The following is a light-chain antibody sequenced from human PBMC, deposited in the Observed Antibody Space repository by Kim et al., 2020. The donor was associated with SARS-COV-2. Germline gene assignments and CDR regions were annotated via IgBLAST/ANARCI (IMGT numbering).Light chain of an antibody. Sequence: EIVLTQSPGTLSLSPGERATLSCRASQSVSSTYLAWYQQKPGQAPSLLIFGASSRATGIPHRFSGSGSGTDFTLTISRLEPEDFAVYYCQQFGGSTWTFGQGTKVDIK. CDR2: GAS. V-gene: IGKV3-20*01. CDR1: QSVSSTY. CDR3: QQFGGSTWT. J-gene: IGKJ1*01.